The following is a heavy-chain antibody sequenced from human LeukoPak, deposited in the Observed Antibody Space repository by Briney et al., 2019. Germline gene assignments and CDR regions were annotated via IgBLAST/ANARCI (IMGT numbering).Heavy chain of an antibody. CDR2: IIPIFGTA. V-gene: IGHV1-69*01. CDR1: GGTFGSYA. D-gene: IGHD1-1*01. Sequence: ASVKVSCKASGGTFGSYAISWVRQAPGQGLEWMGGIIPIFGTANYAQKFQGRVTITADESTSTAYMELSSLRSEDTAVYYCARAVSQLERLWGINYYYYMDVWGKGTTVTVSS. J-gene: IGHJ6*03. CDR3: ARAVSQLERLWGINYYYYMDV.